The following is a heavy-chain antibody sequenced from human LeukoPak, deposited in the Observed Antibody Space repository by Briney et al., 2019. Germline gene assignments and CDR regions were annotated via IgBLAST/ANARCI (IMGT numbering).Heavy chain of an antibody. CDR1: GFTVSNNY. CDR3: AKREDPRRGHYIR. V-gene: IGHV3-53*01. J-gene: IGHJ4*02. D-gene: IGHD3-10*01. Sequence: GGSLRLSCAASGFTVSNNYMSWVRQAPGKGLEWVSVIYSGGSTYYADSVRGRFTISRDNSKNTLYLQMNSLRAEDTAVYYCAKREDPRRGHYIRWGQGTLVTVSS. CDR2: IYSGGST.